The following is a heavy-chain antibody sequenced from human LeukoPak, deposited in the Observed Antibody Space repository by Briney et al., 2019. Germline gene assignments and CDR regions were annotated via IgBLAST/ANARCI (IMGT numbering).Heavy chain of an antibody. CDR2: IYHSGST. J-gene: IGHJ4*02. V-gene: IGHV4-4*02. CDR1: GSSISSSNW. Sequence: SGTLSLTCAVSGSSISSSNWWSWVRQPPGKGLEWIGEIYHSGSTNYNPSLKSRVTVSVDKSKNQFSLKLSSVTAADTAVYYCAREGVDSRHYYDSSGPPNWGQGTLVTVSS. D-gene: IGHD3-22*01. CDR3: AREGVDSRHYYDSSGPPN.